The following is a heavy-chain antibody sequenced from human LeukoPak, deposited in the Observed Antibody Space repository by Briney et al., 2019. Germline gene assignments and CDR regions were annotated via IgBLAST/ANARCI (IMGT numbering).Heavy chain of an antibody. D-gene: IGHD2-21*02. Sequence: GGSLRLSCAASGFNFSNHAMSWVRQTPGKGLEWVSAISGGGDITYYADSVRGRFTISRDNSKDTLFLQMHSLRPGDTAVYYCVREDTPATANYWGQGTLVTISS. J-gene: IGHJ4*02. CDR1: GFNFSNHA. V-gene: IGHV3-23*01. CDR3: VREDTPATANY. CDR2: ISGGGDIT.